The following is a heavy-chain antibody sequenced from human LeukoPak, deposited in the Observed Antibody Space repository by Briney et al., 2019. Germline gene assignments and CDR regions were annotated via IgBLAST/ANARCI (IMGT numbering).Heavy chain of an antibody. J-gene: IGHJ4*02. V-gene: IGHV3-64*01. CDR2: ISSNGGST. CDR3: ARGEPSLTGTGAFFDY. Sequence: GGSLRLSCAASGFTFSSYAMHWVRQAPGKGLEYVSAISSNGGSTYYANSVKGRFTISRDNSKNTLYLQMGSLRAEDMAVYYCARGEPSLTGTGAFFDYWGQGTLVTVSS. CDR1: GFTFSSYA. D-gene: IGHD1-1*01.